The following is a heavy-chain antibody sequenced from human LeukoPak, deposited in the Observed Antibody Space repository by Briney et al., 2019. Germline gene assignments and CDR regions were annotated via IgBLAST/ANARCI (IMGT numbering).Heavy chain of an antibody. J-gene: IGHJ5*02. Sequence: GGSLRLSCAASGFTFSNYAMHWVRQAPDKGLEWMAIVSYDGNAKYYVDSVKGRFTISRDNSKNTLYLQMNSLRAEDTAVYYCARHSSRWYDGGINWFDPWGRGTLVTVSS. CDR3: ARHSSRWYDGGINWFDP. CDR1: GFTFSNYA. V-gene: IGHV3-30*04. CDR2: VSYDGNAK. D-gene: IGHD6-19*01.